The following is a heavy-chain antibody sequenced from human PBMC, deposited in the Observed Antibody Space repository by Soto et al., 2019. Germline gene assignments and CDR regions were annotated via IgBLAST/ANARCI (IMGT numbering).Heavy chain of an antibody. Sequence: QVQLVESGGGVVQPGRSLRLSCAASGFTFGIYAMTWVRQAPGKGLEPLAVISYDGSTKDYAESGKGRLTISRDNSKNSLYLQMKSLRPEDTAVYYCARVRVTFGGVIGLFDNWGQGTLVTVSS. J-gene: IGHJ4*02. CDR2: ISYDGSTK. CDR3: ARVRVTFGGVIGLFDN. V-gene: IGHV3-30-3*01. CDR1: GFTFGIYA. D-gene: IGHD3-16*02.